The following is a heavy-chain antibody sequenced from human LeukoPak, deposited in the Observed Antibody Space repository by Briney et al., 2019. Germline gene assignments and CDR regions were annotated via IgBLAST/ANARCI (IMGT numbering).Heavy chain of an antibody. CDR3: AKDSDIVVVVAATIDY. CDR2: ISPSGDRT. J-gene: IGHJ4*02. Sequence: AGGSLRLSCAASGFTFTNHPMHWVRQASGKRLQYVSAISPSGDRTWYTDSVKGRFTISRDNSKNTLYLQMNSLRAEDTAVYYCAKDSDIVVVVAATIDYWGQGTLVTVSS. V-gene: IGHV3-64*04. D-gene: IGHD2-15*01. CDR1: GFTFTNHP.